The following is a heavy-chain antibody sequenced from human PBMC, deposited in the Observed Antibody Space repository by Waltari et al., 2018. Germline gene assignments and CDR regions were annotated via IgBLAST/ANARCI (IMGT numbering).Heavy chain of an antibody. CDR3: ARGRQIWMKSGPLVLSPWFDP. D-gene: IGHD2-8*01. J-gene: IGHJ5*02. CDR1: GGSISSYH. CDR2: IYYSGST. V-gene: IGHV4-59*01. Sequence: QVQLQESGPGLVKPSETLSLTCTVPGGSISSYHWSWIRQPPRMGLGWIGYIYYSGSTNYNPSLKSRVTISVDTSKNQFSLKLSSVTAADTAVYYCARGRQIWMKSGPLVLSPWFDPWGQGTLVTVSS.